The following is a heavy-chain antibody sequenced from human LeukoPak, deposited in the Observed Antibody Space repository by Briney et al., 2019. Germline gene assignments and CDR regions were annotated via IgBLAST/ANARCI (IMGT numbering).Heavy chain of an antibody. D-gene: IGHD5-18*01. CDR2: IYYSGST. CDR3: ARGIRGYSYYYYYGMDV. J-gene: IGHJ6*02. CDR1: GGSISSYY. Sequence: SETLSLTCTVSGGSISSYYWSSIRQPRGKGMEWIGYIYYSGSTNYNPSLKSRVTISVDTSKNQFSLKLSSVTAADTAVYYCARGIRGYSYYYYYGMDVWGQGTTVTVSS. V-gene: IGHV4-59*08.